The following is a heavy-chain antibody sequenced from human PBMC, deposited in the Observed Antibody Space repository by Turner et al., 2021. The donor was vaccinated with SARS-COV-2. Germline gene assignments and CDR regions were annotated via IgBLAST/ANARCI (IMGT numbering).Heavy chain of an antibody. V-gene: IGHV3-11*01. CDR2: ISEDGNDI. J-gene: IGHJ4*02. Sequence: QVHLVESGGGLVKPGGSLRLSCAASGFTFRDYFMTWMRQAPGKGLEWVAHISEDGNDIFYPDSVRGHFTFSRDNAKNSLYLQMNSLRAEDTAVYYCARVGSYGRRDVDYWGQGTLVTVSS. D-gene: IGHD5-18*01. CDR3: ARVGSYGRRDVDY. CDR1: GFTFRDYF.